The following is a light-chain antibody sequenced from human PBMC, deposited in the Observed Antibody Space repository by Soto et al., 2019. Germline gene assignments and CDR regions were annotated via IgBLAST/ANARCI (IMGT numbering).Light chain of an antibody. CDR2: AAS. J-gene: IGKJ4*01. CDR1: QDISYY. Sequence: DIQMTQSPSSVSASVGDSVTITCRASQDISYYLAWFLQKPGKAPQSLIFAASGLQSGVPSRFSGSGSGTDFTLTINNVQPEDFATYYCYQYDSYPLTFGGGTTVEAK. V-gene: IGKV1-16*01. CDR3: YQYDSYPLT.